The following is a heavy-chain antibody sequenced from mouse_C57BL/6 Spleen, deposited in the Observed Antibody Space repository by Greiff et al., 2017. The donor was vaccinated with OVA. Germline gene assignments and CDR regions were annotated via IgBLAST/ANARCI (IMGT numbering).Heavy chain of an antibody. V-gene: IGHV1-69*01. CDR1: GYTFTSYW. Sequence: QVQLQQPGAELVMPGASVKLSCKASGYTFTSYWMHWVKQRPGQGLEWIGEIDPSDSYTNYNQKFKGKSTLTVDKSSSTAYMQLSSLTSEDSAVYYCARKPYYYSSSYAMDYWGQGTSVTVSS. CDR3: ARKPYYYSSSYAMDY. CDR2: IDPSDSYT. D-gene: IGHD1-1*01. J-gene: IGHJ4*01.